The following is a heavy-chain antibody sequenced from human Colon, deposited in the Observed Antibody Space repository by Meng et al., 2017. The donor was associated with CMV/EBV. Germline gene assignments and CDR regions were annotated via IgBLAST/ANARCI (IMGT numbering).Heavy chain of an antibody. Sequence: GGSLRLSCAASGFTFSSYEMNWVRQAPGKGLEWVSYISSSGGTIYYADSVKGRFTISRDNAKNSLYLQMNSLRAEDTAVYYCARDRNWIFDYWGRGTLVTVSS. CDR3: ARDRNWIFDY. CDR2: ISSSGGTI. CDR1: GFTFSSYE. V-gene: IGHV3-48*03. J-gene: IGHJ4*02. D-gene: IGHD1-1*01.